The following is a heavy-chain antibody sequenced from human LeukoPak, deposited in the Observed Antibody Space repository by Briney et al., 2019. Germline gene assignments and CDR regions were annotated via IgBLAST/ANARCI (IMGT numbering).Heavy chain of an antibody. CDR1: GYTFTDYY. Sequence: ASVKLSCKASGYTFTDYYMHWVRQAPGQGLEWMGWINPNSGGTKYAQKFQGRVTMTRDTSINTAYMELSRLTYDDTAVYYCAGLPRDNWNEPLDYWGQGTLVTVSS. V-gene: IGHV1-2*02. CDR2: INPNSGGT. CDR3: AGLPRDNWNEPLDY. J-gene: IGHJ4*02. D-gene: IGHD1-20*01.